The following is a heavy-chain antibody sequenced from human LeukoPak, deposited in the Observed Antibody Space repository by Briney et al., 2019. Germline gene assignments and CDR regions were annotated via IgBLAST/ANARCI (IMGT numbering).Heavy chain of an antibody. Sequence: GGPLTLPCAVSGFTYSNAWMSWVRRAPGKGLEWVGRIKSKTDGGTTDYAAPVKGRFTISRDDSKNTLYLQMNSLKTEDTAVYYCTTDLEGSYPILGGDYWGQGTLVTVSS. D-gene: IGHD3-10*01. CDR1: GFTYSNAW. V-gene: IGHV3-15*01. CDR2: IKSKTDGGTT. J-gene: IGHJ4*02. CDR3: TTDLEGSYPILGGDY.